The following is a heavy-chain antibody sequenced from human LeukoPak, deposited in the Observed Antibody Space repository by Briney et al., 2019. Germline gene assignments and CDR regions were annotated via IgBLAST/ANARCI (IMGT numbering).Heavy chain of an antibody. CDR3: ARGTKVPAYYYGSGSYRNWFDP. CDR2: IYHSGST. CDR1: SGSISTYY. Sequence: SETLSLTCTVSSGSISTYYWSWIRQPPGKGLEWIGYIYHSGSTYYNPPLKSRVTISVDRSKNQFSLKLSSVTAADTAVYYCARGTKVPAYYYGSGSYRNWFDPWGQGTLVTVSS. V-gene: IGHV4-59*12. J-gene: IGHJ5*02. D-gene: IGHD3-10*01.